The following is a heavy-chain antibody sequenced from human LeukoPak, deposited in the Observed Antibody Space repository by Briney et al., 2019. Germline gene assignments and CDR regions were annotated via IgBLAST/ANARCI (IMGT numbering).Heavy chain of an antibody. V-gene: IGHV4-30-4*01. CDR2: IYYSGST. Sequence: SETLSLTCTVSGGSISRGDYYWSWIRQPPGKGLEWIGYIYYSGSTYYNPSLKSRVTISVDTSKNQFSLKLSSVTAADTAVYYCARDKTDYDILTGYYRNGMDVWGQGTTVTVSS. J-gene: IGHJ6*02. CDR1: GGSISRGDYY. D-gene: IGHD3-9*01. CDR3: ARDKTDYDILTGYYRNGMDV.